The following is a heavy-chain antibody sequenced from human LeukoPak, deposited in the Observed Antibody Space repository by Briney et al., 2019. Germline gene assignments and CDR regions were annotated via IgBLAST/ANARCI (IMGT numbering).Heavy chain of an antibody. J-gene: IGHJ4*02. CDR2: IYYSGST. CDR1: GGSISSYY. CDR3: ARDSAEHGSGSFDY. D-gene: IGHD3-10*01. V-gene: IGHV4-59*12. Sequence: SETLSLTCTVSGGSISSYYWSWIRQPPGKGLEWIGYIYYSGSTNYNPSLKGRVTMSVDTSKNQFSLKLSSVTAADTAVYYCARDSAEHGSGSFDYWGQGTLVTVSS.